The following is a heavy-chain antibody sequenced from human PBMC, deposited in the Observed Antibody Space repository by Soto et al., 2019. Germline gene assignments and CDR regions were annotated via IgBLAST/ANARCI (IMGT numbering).Heavy chain of an antibody. CDR1: GGSISSGGYY. V-gene: IGHV4-31*03. J-gene: IGHJ3*01. CDR2: IYNSGST. CDR3: ARDPEG. Sequence: PSETLSLTCTVSGGSISSGGYYWSWIRQHPGKGLEWIGYIYNSGSTYYNASLKSRVTISADTSRNQFYLQMNSVTAADTAVYYCARDPEGWGQGTMVS.